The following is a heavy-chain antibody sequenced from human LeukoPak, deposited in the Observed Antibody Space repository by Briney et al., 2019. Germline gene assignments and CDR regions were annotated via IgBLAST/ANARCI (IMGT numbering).Heavy chain of an antibody. CDR3: ARVADSSGYWFDP. CDR1: GGSFSGYY. CDR2: INHSGST. D-gene: IGHD3-22*01. V-gene: IGHV4-34*01. J-gene: IGHJ5*02. Sequence: SETLSLTCAVYGGSFSGYYWAWIRQPPGKGLEWIGEINHSGSTNYNPSLKSRVTISLDTSKNQFSLKLSSVTAADTAVYYCARVADSSGYWFDPWGQGTLVTVSS.